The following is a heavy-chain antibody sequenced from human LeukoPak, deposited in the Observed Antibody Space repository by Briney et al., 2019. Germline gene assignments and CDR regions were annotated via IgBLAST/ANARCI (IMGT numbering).Heavy chain of an antibody. V-gene: IGHV3-66*01. CDR1: GFTVSSKY. J-gene: IGHJ4*02. Sequence: GGSLRLSCAASGFTVSSKYMSCVRQAPGKGLEWVSVIYSGGSTYYADSVKGRFTISRDNSKNTLYLQMNSLTAEDTAVYYCASCPEHYGVFRRNYFDYWGQGTLVTVSS. CDR2: IYSGGST. D-gene: IGHD4-17*01. CDR3: ASCPEHYGVFRRNYFDY.